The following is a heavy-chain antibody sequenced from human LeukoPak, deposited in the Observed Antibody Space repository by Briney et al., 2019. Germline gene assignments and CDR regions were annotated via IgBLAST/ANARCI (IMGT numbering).Heavy chain of an antibody. CDR1: GFTFSSYS. CDR2: ISSSSSYI. J-gene: IGHJ4*02. D-gene: IGHD5-18*01. V-gene: IGHV3-21*01. CDR3: AGGGLKDTAMVKSDY. Sequence: GGSLRLSCAASGFTFSSYSMNWVRQAPGKGLEWVSSISSSSSYIYYADSVKGRFTISRDNAKNSLYLQMNSLRAEDTAVYYCAGGGLKDTAMVKSDYWGQGTLVTVSS.